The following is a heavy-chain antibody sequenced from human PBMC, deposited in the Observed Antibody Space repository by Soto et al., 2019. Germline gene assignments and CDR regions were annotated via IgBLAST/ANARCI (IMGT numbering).Heavy chain of an antibody. V-gene: IGHV1-69*06. D-gene: IGHD3-10*01. CDR3: ASSYYGSGSYYDYYYYGMDV. Sequence: SVKVSCKASGGTFSSYAISWVRQAPGQGLEWMGGIIPIFGTANYAQKIQGRVTITADKSTSTAYMELSSLRSEDTAVYYCASSYYGSGSYYDYYYYGMDVWGQGTTVTVSS. J-gene: IGHJ6*02. CDR2: IIPIFGTA. CDR1: GGTFSSYA.